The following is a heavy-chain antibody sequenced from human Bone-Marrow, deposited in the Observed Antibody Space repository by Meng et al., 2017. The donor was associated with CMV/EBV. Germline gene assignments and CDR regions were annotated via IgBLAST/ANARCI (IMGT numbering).Heavy chain of an antibody. J-gene: IGHJ4*02. D-gene: IGHD6-19*01. Sequence: QVQLVPSGAEIKKPGASVKVSCKASGYTFPNYAIHWMRQAPGQRLEWMGLINPATSNAKYSQTFQGRVTITRDTSATTAYMELSGLRSEDTAIYYCARGPYSSGWYGLVDYWGQGTLVTVSS. CDR3: ARGPYSSGWYGLVDY. CDR1: GYTFPNYA. V-gene: IGHV1-3*01. CDR2: INPATSNA.